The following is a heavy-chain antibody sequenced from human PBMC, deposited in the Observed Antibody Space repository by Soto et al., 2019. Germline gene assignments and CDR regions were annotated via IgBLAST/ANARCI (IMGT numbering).Heavy chain of an antibody. Sequence: QVQLQESGPGLVKPSETLSLTCTVSGGSLSTYYWSWIRQPPGKGLEWIGYIYYGGSANYNPSLKSRVTISVDTSKKQFSLRLDSVTAADTAVYYCARGGHCTNGVCSALDYWGQGTLVTVSS. CDR3: ARGGHCTNGVCSALDY. CDR1: GGSLSTYY. J-gene: IGHJ4*02. D-gene: IGHD2-8*01. CDR2: IYYGGSA. V-gene: IGHV4-59*08.